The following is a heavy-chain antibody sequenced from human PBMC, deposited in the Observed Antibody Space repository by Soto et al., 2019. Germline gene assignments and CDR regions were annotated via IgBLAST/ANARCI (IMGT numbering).Heavy chain of an antibody. CDR3: AIGSTYSGEFEF. Sequence: VQLVQSGAEVKQPGSSVKVSCKASGGTFSSYTVTWVRQAPGQGLEWMGGFVPIVGTTDYSQNFQGRLTITVDESATTGYMELSSLTSDDTARYYCAIGSTYSGEFEFWGQGTLVTVSS. J-gene: IGHJ4*02. CDR1: GGTFSSYT. V-gene: IGHV1-69*01. CDR2: FVPIVGTT. D-gene: IGHD1-26*01.